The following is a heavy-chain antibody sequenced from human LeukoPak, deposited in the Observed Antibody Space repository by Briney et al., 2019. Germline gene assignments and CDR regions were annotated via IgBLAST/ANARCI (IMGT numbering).Heavy chain of an antibody. CDR3: ARDMALVLDDYGDYSTAYGMDV. CDR1: GFTFSSYE. D-gene: IGHD4-17*01. CDR2: ISSSGSTI. V-gene: IGHV3-48*03. J-gene: IGHJ6*04. Sequence: GGSLGLSCAASGFTFSSYEMIWVRQAPGKGLEWVSYISSSGSTIYYADSVKGRFTISRDNAKNSLYLQMNSLRAEDTAVYYCARDMALVLDDYGDYSTAYGMDVWGKGTTVTVSS.